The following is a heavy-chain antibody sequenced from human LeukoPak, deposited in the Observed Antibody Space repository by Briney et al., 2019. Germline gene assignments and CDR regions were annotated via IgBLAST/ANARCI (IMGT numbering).Heavy chain of an antibody. CDR3: ARGVYIAAAQYGY. V-gene: IGHV4-59*01. J-gene: IGHJ4*02. Sequence: SETLSLTCTVPGGSISSYYWSWIRQPPGKGLEWIGYIYYSGTTNYNPSLKSRVTISVDTSKNQFSLKLSSVTAVDTAVYYCARGVYIAAAQYGYWGQGTLVTVSS. CDR2: IYYSGTT. CDR1: GGSISSYY. D-gene: IGHD6-13*01.